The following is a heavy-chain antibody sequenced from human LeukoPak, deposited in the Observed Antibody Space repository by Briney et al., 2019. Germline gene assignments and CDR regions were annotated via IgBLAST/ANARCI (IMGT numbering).Heavy chain of an antibody. CDR2: IYYRGST. V-gene: IGHV4-59*12. CDR3: ASGIVGATRAPYYFDT. CDR1: GGSISSYY. D-gene: IGHD1-26*01. Sequence: PSETLSLTCTVSGGSISSYYWSWIRQPPGKGLGWIGYIYYRGSTNYNPSLKSRVTISVDTSKTQSSLKLSSVTAADTAVYYCASGIVGATRAPYYFDTWGQGTLVTVSS. J-gene: IGHJ4*02.